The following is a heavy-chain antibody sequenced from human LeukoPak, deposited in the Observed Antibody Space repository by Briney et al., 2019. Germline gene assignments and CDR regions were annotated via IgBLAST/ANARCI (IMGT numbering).Heavy chain of an antibody. CDR3: ARDLFSVVPSPYFDL. J-gene: IGHJ4*02. V-gene: IGHV3-11*04. D-gene: IGHD2-15*01. CDR1: GFTLSAYY. Sequence: GGSLRLSCAASGFTLSAYYMGWIRQAPGKGLEWVSFISSGGTTTDYADSVKGRFTVSRDNTKNLVYLHMNSLRAEDSALYYCARDLFSVVPSPYFDLWGQGTLVTVSS. CDR2: ISSGGTTT.